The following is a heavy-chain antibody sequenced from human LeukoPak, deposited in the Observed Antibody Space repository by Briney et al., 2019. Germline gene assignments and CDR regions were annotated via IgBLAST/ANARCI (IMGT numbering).Heavy chain of an antibody. V-gene: IGHV3-43*02. CDR2: ISGDGGST. CDR1: GFTFDDYA. Sequence: PGGCLRLSCAASGFTFDDYAMHWVRQTPGKGLEWVSLISGDGGSTYFADSVKGRFTASRDNSKNSLYLQMNSLRPEDTALYYCAKVPSSAGGWYRFDYWGQGTLVTVSS. J-gene: IGHJ4*02. D-gene: IGHD6-19*01. CDR3: AKVPSSAGGWYRFDY.